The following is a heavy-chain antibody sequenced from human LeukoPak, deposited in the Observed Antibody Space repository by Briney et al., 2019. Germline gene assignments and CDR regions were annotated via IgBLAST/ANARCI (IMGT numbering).Heavy chain of an antibody. CDR2: INPNNGGT. D-gene: IGHD1-26*01. CDR3: ARESGSYHGNDY. J-gene: IGHJ4*02. V-gene: IGHV1-2*06. Sequence: ASVKVSCKASGGTFGSYAISWVRQAPGQGLEWMGRINPNNGGTNCAQKFQGRVTMTGDTSISTAYMELSNLRSDDTAMYYCARESGSYHGNDYWGQGTLVTVSS. CDR1: GGTFGSYA.